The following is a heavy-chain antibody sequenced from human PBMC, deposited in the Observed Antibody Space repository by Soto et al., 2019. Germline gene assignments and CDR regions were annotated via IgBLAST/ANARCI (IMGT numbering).Heavy chain of an antibody. D-gene: IGHD4-17*01. J-gene: IGHJ6*02. CDR2: IYYSGST. Sequence: QVQLQASGPGLVKPSETLSLTCTVSGGSVSSGSYHWSWIRQPPAKGLEWIGYIYYSGSTNYSPFLESRVTISVDTSKNQFSLKLSSVAAADTAVYYCASTVSYYYYGMDVWGQGTTVTVSS. CDR1: GGSVSSGSYH. CDR3: ASTVSYYYYGMDV. V-gene: IGHV4-61*01.